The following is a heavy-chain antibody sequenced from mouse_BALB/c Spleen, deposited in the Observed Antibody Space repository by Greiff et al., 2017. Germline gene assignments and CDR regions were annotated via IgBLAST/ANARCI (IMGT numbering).Heavy chain of an antibody. V-gene: IGHV5-6-5*01. CDR1: GFTFSSYA. Sequence: EVQGVESGGGLVKPGGSLKLSCAASGFTFSSYAMSWVRQTPEKRLEWVASISSGGSTYYPDSVKGRFTISRDNARNILYLQMSSLRSEDTAMYYCARGGNYYGSSPSWFAYWGQGTLVTVSA. J-gene: IGHJ3*01. CDR3: ARGGNYYGSSPSWFAY. D-gene: IGHD1-1*01. CDR2: ISSGGST.